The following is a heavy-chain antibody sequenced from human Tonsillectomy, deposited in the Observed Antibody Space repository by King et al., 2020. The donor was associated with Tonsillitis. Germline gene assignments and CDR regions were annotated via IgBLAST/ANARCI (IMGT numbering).Heavy chain of an antibody. CDR2: IRSDASNK. CDR3: AKDSSGGADY. J-gene: IGHJ4*02. D-gene: IGHD2-15*01. CDR1: GFTFSAYG. V-gene: IGHV3-30*02. Sequence: VQLVESGGGVVQPGGSLRLSCAASGFTFSAYGMHWVRQAPGKGLEWVAFIRSDASNKYYADSVKGRCTISRDNSKNTLYLQMNSLRADDTAVYYCAKDSSGGADYWGQGTLVTVSS.